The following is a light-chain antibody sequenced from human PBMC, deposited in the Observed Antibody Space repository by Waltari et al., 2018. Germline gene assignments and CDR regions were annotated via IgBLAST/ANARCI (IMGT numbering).Light chain of an antibody. CDR1: QSVISSFNNKNY. Sequence: DIVMTQSPDSLAVSLGETATINFKSSQSVISSFNNKNYLTWFQQKAGEPPKLLIYWASTRESGVPDRFSGSGSGTDFTLTISGLQAEDVAVYYCQQYSATPPTFGQGTKVEIK. J-gene: IGKJ1*01. CDR2: WAS. V-gene: IGKV4-1*01. CDR3: QQYSATPPT.